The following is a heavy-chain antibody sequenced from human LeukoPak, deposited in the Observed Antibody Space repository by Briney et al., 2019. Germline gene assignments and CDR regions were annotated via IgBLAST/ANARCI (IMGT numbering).Heavy chain of an antibody. Sequence: GGSLRLSCAASGFTFSSYGMHWVRQAPGKGLEWVAFIRYDGSDKYYADSVKGRFTISRDNSKNTLYLQMNSLRAEDTAVYYCAKSQGHYYYMDVWGKGTTVTVSS. CDR2: IRYDGSDK. CDR1: GFTFSSYG. CDR3: AKSQGHYYYMDV. J-gene: IGHJ6*03. V-gene: IGHV3-30*02.